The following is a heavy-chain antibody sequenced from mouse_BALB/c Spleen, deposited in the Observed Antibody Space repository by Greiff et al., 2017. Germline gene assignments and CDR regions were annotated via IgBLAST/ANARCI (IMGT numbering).Heavy chain of an antibody. Sequence: VQLQESGAELVKPGASVKMSCKAFGYTFTTYPIEWMKQNHGKSLEWIGNFHPYNDDTKYNEKFKGKAKLTVEKSSSTVYLELSRLTSDDSAVYYCARMGRDWYFDVWGAGTTVTVSS. CDR3: ARMGRDWYFDV. CDR2: FHPYNDDT. V-gene: IGHV1-47*01. J-gene: IGHJ1*01. D-gene: IGHD4-1*01. CDR1: GYTFTTYP.